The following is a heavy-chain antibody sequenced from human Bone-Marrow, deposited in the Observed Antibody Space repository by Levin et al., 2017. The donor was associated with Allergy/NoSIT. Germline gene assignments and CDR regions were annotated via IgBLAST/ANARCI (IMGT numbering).Heavy chain of an antibody. CDR3: ARGIIGDVRVAHKEAFDI. CDR2: ISSSGSDM. CDR1: GFIFSIYS. V-gene: IGHV3-21*01. Sequence: GGSLRLSCTVSGFIFSIYSINWVRQAPGKGLEWVSSISSSGSDMYYVDSVKGRFTISRDNAKNSLTLQMNSLRAEDTAVYYCARGIIGDVRVAHKEAFDIWGQGTMVSVSS. D-gene: IGHD2-8*02. J-gene: IGHJ3*02.